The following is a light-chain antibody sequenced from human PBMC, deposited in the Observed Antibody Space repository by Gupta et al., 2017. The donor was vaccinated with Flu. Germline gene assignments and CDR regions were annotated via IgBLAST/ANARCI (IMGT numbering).Light chain of an antibody. Sequence: ALTQPASVSXSPGQSITXSCTGTSSDVGTYNFVFWYQQHPGRAPKLMISEVSNRPSGVSYRFSGSKSGNTASLTISGLQAEDEADYYCSSYTSSNTLGFGGGTRVTVL. CDR1: SSDVGTYNF. V-gene: IGLV2-14*01. CDR2: EVS. CDR3: SSYTSSNTLG. J-gene: IGLJ2*01.